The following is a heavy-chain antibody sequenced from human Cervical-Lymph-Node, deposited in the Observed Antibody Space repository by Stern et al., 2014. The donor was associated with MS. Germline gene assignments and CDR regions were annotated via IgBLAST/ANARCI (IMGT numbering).Heavy chain of an antibody. J-gene: IGHJ5*01. D-gene: IGHD1-1*01. V-gene: IGHV3-48*01. CDR3: ARDDWVERLDS. Sequence: EVQLLESGGGLVQPGGSLRLSCAASGFPLSIYSMNWVRQAPGKGLEWVSYISTISTIYYADSEKGRFTISRDNAKNSLYLQMNSLRAEDTAVYFCARDDWVERLDSWGQGTLVTVSS. CDR2: ISTISTI. CDR1: GFPLSIYS.